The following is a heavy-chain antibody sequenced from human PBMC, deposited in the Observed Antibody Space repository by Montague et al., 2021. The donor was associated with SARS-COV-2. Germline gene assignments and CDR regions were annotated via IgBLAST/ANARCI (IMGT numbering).Heavy chain of an antibody. CDR3: ARELRRIIMIVDIRGFDY. Sequence: CAISGDSVAEHRGRWEWHTYELPSPQELVCRLQFGKKRNNDYAVSVKSRITINPDTSKNQFSLQLNSVTAEDPAVYYCARELRRIIMIVDIRGFDYWGQGTLGTGSS. CDR2: LQFGKKRNN. J-gene: IGHJ4*02. D-gene: IGHD3-22*01. CDR1: GDSVAEHRGR. V-gene: IGHV6-1*01.